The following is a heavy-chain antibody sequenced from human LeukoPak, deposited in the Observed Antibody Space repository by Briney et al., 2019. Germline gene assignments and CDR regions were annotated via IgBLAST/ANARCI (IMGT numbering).Heavy chain of an antibody. V-gene: IGHV1-69*05. CDR2: IIPMFGST. J-gene: IGHJ6*03. CDR3: ARVGRSRGSLPKYYYYMDV. D-gene: IGHD2-15*01. Sequence: SVKVSCKASGDTFNCYGVSWARQAPGQGLEWVGGIIPMFGSTNYAQKLQGRVTITTDPTNTVYIELTTLSSEDTAVYYCARVGRSRGSLPKYYYYMDVWGKGNTVTDAS. CDR1: GDTFNCYG.